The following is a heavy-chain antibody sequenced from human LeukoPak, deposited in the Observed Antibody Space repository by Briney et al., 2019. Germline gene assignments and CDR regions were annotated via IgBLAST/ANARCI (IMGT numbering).Heavy chain of an antibody. CDR3: ALTTKWNADDGVCFDY. CDR2: INTNTGNP. V-gene: IGHV7-4-1*02. CDR1: GYSFTSYA. J-gene: IGHJ4*02. Sequence: ASVKVSCKASGYSFTSYAVNWVRQAPGQGLEWMGWINTNTGNPTYDQGFTGRFVFSLDTSVSTAHLQISSLKAEDTAVYYCALTTKWNADDGVCFDYWGQGTLVTVSS. D-gene: IGHD1-20*01.